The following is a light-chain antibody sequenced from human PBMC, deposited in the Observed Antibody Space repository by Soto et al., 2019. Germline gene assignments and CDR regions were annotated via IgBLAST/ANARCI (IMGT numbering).Light chain of an antibody. CDR1: SSDVGGYNY. CDR2: EVS. CDR3: GSYAGSNIVI. V-gene: IGLV2-8*01. Sequence: QSALTQPPSASGSPGQSVTISCTGTSSDVGGYNYVSWYQQHPGKAPKLMIYEVSKRPSGVPDRFSGSESGNTASLTVSGLQAEDEAAYYCGSYAGSNIVIFGGGTKLTVL. J-gene: IGLJ2*01.